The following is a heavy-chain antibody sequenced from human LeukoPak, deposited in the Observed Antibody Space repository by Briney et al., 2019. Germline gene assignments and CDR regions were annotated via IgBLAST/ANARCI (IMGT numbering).Heavy chain of an antibody. CDR1: GGSFSGYY. CDR3: ARHAALGGLYYFDY. V-gene: IGHV4-59*08. CDR2: IYYSGST. Sequence: KPSETLSLTCAVYGGSFSGYYWSWIRQPPGKGLEWIGYIYYSGSTNYNPSLKSRVTISVDTSKNQFSLKLSSVTAADTAVYYCARHAALGGLYYFDYWGQGTLVTVSS. D-gene: IGHD3-16*01. J-gene: IGHJ4*02.